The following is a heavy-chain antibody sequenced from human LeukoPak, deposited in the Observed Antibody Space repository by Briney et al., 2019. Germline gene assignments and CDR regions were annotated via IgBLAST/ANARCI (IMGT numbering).Heavy chain of an antibody. V-gene: IGHV4-59*01. CDR2: IYYSGST. CDR3: ARVFRSGRYYFDY. CDR1: GGSISTDY. D-gene: IGHD3-10*01. J-gene: IGHJ4*02. Sequence: SETLSLTCTVSGGSISTDYWSWIRQPPGKGLEWIGYIYYSGSTNYNPSLKSRVTISVDTSKNQFSLKLSSVTAADTAVYYCARVFRSGRYYFDYWGQGTLVTVSS.